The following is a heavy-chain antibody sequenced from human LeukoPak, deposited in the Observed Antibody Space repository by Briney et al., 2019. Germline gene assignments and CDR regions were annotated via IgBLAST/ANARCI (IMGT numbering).Heavy chain of an antibody. Sequence: GASVKVSCKASGYIFTSYGISWVRQAPGQGLEWMGWISVYNGNTNYPQRLQGRVTMTTDTSTTTAYMELRSLRSDDTAVYYCARDLTMVRGVIMYARYYFDYWGQGTLVTVSS. CDR3: ARDLTMVRGVIMYARYYFDY. CDR1: GYIFTSYG. CDR2: ISVYNGNT. D-gene: IGHD3-10*01. V-gene: IGHV1-18*01. J-gene: IGHJ4*02.